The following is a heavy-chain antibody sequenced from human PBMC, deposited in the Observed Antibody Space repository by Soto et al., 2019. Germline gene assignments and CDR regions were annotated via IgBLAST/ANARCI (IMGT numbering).Heavy chain of an antibody. CDR1: GFTFSSYA. D-gene: IGHD3-9*01. CDR2: ISGSGGST. J-gene: IGHJ4*02. Sequence: EVQLLESGGGLVQPGGSLRLSCAASGFTFSSYAMSWVRQAPGKGLEWVSAISGSGGSTYYADSVKGRFTISRDNSKNTQYLQMNSLRAEDTAVYYCAKGGGALRYFDWLLSQYYFDYWGQGTLVTVSS. CDR3: AKGGGALRYFDWLLSQYYFDY. V-gene: IGHV3-23*01.